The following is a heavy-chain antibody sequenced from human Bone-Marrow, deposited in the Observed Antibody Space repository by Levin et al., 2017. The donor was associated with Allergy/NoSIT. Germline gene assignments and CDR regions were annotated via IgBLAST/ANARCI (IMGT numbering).Heavy chain of an antibody. CDR1: GGSIRSYH. CDR2: IYYTGRT. CDR3: ARDDTVGYLDS. J-gene: IGHJ5*01. D-gene: IGHD1-26*01. V-gene: IGHV4-59*01. Sequence: SQTLSLTCNVSGGSIRSYHWTWVRQPPGKGLEWIGYIYYTGRTNYNPSLKSRVSISVDASKKQFSLNLRSVTAADTAIYYCARDDTVGYLDSWGQGILVTVSS.